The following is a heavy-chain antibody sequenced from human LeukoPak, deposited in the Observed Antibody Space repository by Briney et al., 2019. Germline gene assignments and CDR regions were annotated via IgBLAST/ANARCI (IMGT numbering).Heavy chain of an antibody. CDR3: ARGADCSSTSCHFDY. D-gene: IGHD2-2*01. CDR1: GFSFSGDY. CDR2: ISGNGVTT. J-gene: IGHJ4*02. Sequence: GGSLRLSCAASGFSFSGDYIHWVRQAPGKGLEYVSAISGNGVTTHYTNSVKGRFTISRDNSKNTLYLQMNSLRAEDTAVYYCARGADCSSTSCHFDYWGQGTLVTVSS. V-gene: IGHV3-64*04.